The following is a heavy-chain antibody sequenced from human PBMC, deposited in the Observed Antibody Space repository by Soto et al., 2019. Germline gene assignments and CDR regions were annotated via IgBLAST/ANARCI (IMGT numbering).Heavy chain of an antibody. Sequence: GGSLRLSCAASGFTFDDYAMHWVRQAPGKGLEWVSGISWNSGIIDYADFVKGRFTISRDNAKNSLYLQMNSLRAEDTALYYCAKGYSYGVLEPLGYWGQGT. V-gene: IGHV3-9*01. CDR2: ISWNSGII. D-gene: IGHD5-18*01. CDR1: GFTFDDYA. CDR3: AKGYSYGVLEPLGY. J-gene: IGHJ4*02.